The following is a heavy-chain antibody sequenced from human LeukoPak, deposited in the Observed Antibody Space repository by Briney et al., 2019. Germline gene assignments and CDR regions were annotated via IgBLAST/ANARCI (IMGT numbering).Heavy chain of an antibody. D-gene: IGHD3-22*01. V-gene: IGHV1-2*02. Sequence: APVKVSCKASGYTFTGYYMHWVRQAPGQGLEWMGWINPNSGGTNYAQKFQGRVTMTRDTSISTAYMELSRLRSDDTAVYYCARGAPYYYDSSGYRFDYWGQGTLVTVSS. J-gene: IGHJ4*02. CDR3: ARGAPYYYDSSGYRFDY. CDR1: GYTFTGYY. CDR2: INPNSGGT.